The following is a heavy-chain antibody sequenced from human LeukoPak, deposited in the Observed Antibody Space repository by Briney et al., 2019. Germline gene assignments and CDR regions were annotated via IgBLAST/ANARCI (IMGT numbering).Heavy chain of an antibody. D-gene: IGHD4-17*01. CDR1: GFTFSDYW. V-gene: IGHV3-74*01. J-gene: IGHJ4*02. CDR2: INPEGTSS. CDR3: VRQAVSGESGIAY. Sequence: DGSLRLSCAASGFTFSDYWMHWVRQAPGKGLEWLSRINPEGTSSHYADSVNGRFTMSRDNAKGMVYLQMDGLRAEDTAVFSCVRQAVSGESGIAYWGRGVLVPVSS.